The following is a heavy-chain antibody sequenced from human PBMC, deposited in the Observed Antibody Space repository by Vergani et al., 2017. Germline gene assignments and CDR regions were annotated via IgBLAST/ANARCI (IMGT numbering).Heavy chain of an antibody. D-gene: IGHD6-19*01. Sequence: EVQLVESGGGLVKPGGSLRLSCAASGFTFSSYSMNWVRQAPGKGLEWVSSISSSSSYIYYADSVKGRFTISRDNAKNSLYLQMNSLRAEDTAVYYCARDFGVAGTHYFDYCGQGTLVTVSS. CDR1: GFTFSSYS. CDR2: ISSSSSYI. V-gene: IGHV3-21*01. J-gene: IGHJ4*02. CDR3: ARDFGVAGTHYFDY.